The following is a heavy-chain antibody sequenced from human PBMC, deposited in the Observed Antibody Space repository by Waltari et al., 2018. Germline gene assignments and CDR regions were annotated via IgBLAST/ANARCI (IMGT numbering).Heavy chain of an antibody. Sequence: VLLVESGGGVVRPGGSLRLSCAASGFIFDDYGMVWVRQAPGKGLEWVSGISWNGANTDYADSVKGRFTISRDKAKNSLYLQMNSLRAEDTAFYYCARDKWGPDYWGQGTLVTVSS. V-gene: IGHV3-20*04. CDR1: GFIFDDYG. D-gene: IGHD7-27*01. J-gene: IGHJ4*02. CDR3: ARDKWGPDY. CDR2: ISWNGANT.